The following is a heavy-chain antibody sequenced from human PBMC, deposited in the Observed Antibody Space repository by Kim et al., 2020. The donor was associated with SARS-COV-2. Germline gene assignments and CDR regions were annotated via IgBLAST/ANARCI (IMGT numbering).Heavy chain of an antibody. CDR1: GFTFSDYN. D-gene: IGHD1-1*01. V-gene: IGHV3-48*03. CDR3: ATNEPY. Sequence: GGSLRLSCAASGFTFSDYNMNWVRQPPGKGLEWVSYISSSGTTIYYSDSVKGRFTISRDNAKKSLYLQMDSLRAEDTAVYYCATNEPYWGQGTLVTVSS. J-gene: IGHJ4*02. CDR2: ISSSGTTI.